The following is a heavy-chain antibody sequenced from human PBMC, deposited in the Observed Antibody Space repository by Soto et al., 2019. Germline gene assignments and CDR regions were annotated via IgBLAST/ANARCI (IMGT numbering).Heavy chain of an antibody. J-gene: IGHJ6*02. Sequence: ASVKVSCKASGYTFTSYGISWVRQAPGQGLEWMGWISAYNGNTNYAQKLQGRVTMTTDTSTSTDYMELRSLRSDDTAVYYCARDYYDFWSGYSLYYYYYGMDVWGHGTRVTVS. CDR2: ISAYNGNT. CDR1: GYTFTSYG. V-gene: IGHV1-18*01. CDR3: ARDYYDFWSGYSLYYYYYGMDV. D-gene: IGHD3-3*01.